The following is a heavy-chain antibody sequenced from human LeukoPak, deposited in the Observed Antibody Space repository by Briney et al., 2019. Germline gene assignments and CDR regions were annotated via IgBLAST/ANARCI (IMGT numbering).Heavy chain of an antibody. CDR1: GYTFTSYG. CDR2: ISAYNGNT. J-gene: IGHJ6*02. Sequence: GASVKVSCKASGYTFTSYGISWVRQAPGQGLEWMGWISAYNGNTNYAQKLQGRVTMTTDTSTSTAYMELRSLRSDDTAVYYCAKSGPPDGDYLYYYYGMDVWGQGTTVTVSS. D-gene: IGHD4-17*01. CDR3: AKSGPPDGDYLYYYYGMDV. V-gene: IGHV1-18*01.